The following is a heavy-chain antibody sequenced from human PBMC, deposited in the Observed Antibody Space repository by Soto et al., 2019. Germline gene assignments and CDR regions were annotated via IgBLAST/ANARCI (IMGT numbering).Heavy chain of an antibody. V-gene: IGHV4-61*01. D-gene: IGHD2-15*01. Sequence: QVQLQESGPGLVKPSETLSLTCTVSGGSVSSGSYYWSWIRQPPGKGLEWIGYIYSSGSTNYNPSLKSRVTISVDTSKNKFSLKLRSVTAADTAVYYCERDETRIYGMDVWGQGTTVTVSS. CDR2: IYSSGST. CDR1: GGSVSSGSYY. J-gene: IGHJ6*02. CDR3: ERDETRIYGMDV.